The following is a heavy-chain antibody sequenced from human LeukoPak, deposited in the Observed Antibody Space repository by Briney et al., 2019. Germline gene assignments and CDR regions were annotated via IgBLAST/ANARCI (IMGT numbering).Heavy chain of an antibody. D-gene: IGHD5-18*01. CDR3: ARDPVDSYGPPSGMDV. Sequence: PSETLSLTCTVSGGSVSSGSYYWSWIRQPPGKGLEWIGYIYYSGSTNYNPSLKSRVTISVDTSKNQFSLKLSSVTAADTAVYYCARDPVDSYGPPSGMDVWGQGTTVTVSS. CDR1: GGSVSSGSYY. J-gene: IGHJ6*02. V-gene: IGHV4-61*01. CDR2: IYYSGST.